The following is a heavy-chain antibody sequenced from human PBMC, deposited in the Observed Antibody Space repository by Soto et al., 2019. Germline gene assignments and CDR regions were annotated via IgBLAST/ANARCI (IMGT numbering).Heavy chain of an antibody. D-gene: IGHD2-15*01. CDR3: ARGTPNDIVVVVAATNDAFDI. V-gene: IGHV1-2*04. CDR1: GYTFTSYD. Sequence: ASVKVSCKASGYTFTSYDINWVRQAPGQGLEWMGWINPNSGGTNYAQKFQGWVTMTRDTSISTAYMELSRLRSDDTAVYYCARGTPNDIVVVVAATNDAFDIWGQGTMVTVSS. CDR2: INPNSGGT. J-gene: IGHJ3*02.